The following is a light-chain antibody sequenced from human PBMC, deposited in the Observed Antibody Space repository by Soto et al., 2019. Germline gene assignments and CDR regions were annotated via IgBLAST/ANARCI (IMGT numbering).Light chain of an antibody. Sequence: QSALTQPPSASGSPGQSVTISCTGTSSDVGGYNYVSWYQQHPGKAPKLMIYEVSKRPSGVPDRFAGSKSGNAASLTVSGHQAEDEADYYCSSYAGSNNVIFCVGSKLPVL. CDR3: SSYAGSNNVI. J-gene: IGLJ2*01. V-gene: IGLV2-8*01. CDR2: EVS. CDR1: SSDVGGYNY.